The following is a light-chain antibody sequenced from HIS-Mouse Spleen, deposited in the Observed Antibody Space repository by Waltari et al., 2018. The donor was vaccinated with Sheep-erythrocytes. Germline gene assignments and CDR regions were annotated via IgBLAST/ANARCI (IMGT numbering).Light chain of an antibody. CDR1: SSDVGGYTS. V-gene: IGLV2-11*01. CDR2: DVS. CDR3: CSYAGSYNHV. J-gene: IGLJ1*01. Sequence: QSALTQPRSVSGSPGQSVTISCTRPSSDVGGYTSVSWYQQHPGKAPKLMIYDVSKRPSGVPDRFSGSKSGNTASLTISGLQAEDEADYYCCSYAGSYNHVFATGTKVTVL.